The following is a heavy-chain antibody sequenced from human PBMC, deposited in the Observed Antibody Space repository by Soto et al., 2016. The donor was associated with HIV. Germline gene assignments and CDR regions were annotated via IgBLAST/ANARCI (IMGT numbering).Heavy chain of an antibody. CDR1: GFTFSSYA. Sequence: VQLVESGGGVVQPGRSLRLSCAASGFTFSSYAMHWVRQAPGKGLEWVAVISYDGSNKYYADSVKGRFTISRDNSKNTLYLQMNSLRAEDTAVCYCARGLWGFRSREIAAAGTEGGFQQWGRAPGHRLL. V-gene: IGHV3-30*04. CDR2: ISYDGSNK. CDR3: ARGLWGFRSREIAAAGTEGGFQQ. J-gene: IGHJ1*01. D-gene: IGHD6-13*01.